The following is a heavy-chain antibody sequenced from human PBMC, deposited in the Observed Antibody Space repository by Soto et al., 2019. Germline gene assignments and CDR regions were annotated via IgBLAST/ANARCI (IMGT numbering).Heavy chain of an antibody. D-gene: IGHD3-9*01. CDR2: ISAYNGNT. J-gene: IGHJ5*02. CDR3: AKVVDLNWFDP. CDR1: GYTFTSYG. Sequence: ASVKVSCKASGYTFTSYGICWVRQAPGQGLEWMGWISAYNGNTNYAQKLQGRVTMTTDTSTSTAYMELRSLRSDDTAVYYCAKVVDLNWFDPWGQGTLVTVSS. V-gene: IGHV1-18*01.